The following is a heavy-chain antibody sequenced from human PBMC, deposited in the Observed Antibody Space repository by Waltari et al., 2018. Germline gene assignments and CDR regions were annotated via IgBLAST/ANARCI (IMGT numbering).Heavy chain of an antibody. CDR2: IYTSGST. V-gene: IGHV4-61*09. Sequence: QVQLQESGPGLVKPSQTLSLTCTVSGGSISSGSYYWVWIRQPAGKGLEWIGYIYTSGSTNYNPSLKSRVTISVDTSKNQFSLKLSSVTAADTAVYYCATGYSSGWAHYWGQGTLVTVSS. CDR3: ATGYSSGWAHY. CDR1: GGSISSGSYY. D-gene: IGHD6-19*01. J-gene: IGHJ4*02.